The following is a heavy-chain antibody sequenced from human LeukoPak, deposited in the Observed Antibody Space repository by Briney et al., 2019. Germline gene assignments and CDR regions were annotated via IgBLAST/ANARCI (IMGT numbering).Heavy chain of an antibody. V-gene: IGHV1-69*06. CDR1: GGTFTSYA. D-gene: IGHD6-13*01. CDR3: ARVRYSSSWRTFDP. Sequence: SLKVSCKASGGTFTSYAISWARQAPGQGLEWMGGIIPIFGTANYAQKLQGRVTITADKSTSTAYMELSSLRSEDMAVYYCARVRYSSSWRTFDPWGQGTLVTGSS. CDR2: IIPIFGTA. J-gene: IGHJ5*02.